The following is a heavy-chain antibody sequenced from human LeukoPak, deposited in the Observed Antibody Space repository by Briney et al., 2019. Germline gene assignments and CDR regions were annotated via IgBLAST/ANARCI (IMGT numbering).Heavy chain of an antibody. V-gene: IGHV1-2*06. CDR2: INPNSGGT. Sequence: ASVKVSCKASGYTFTGYYMHWVRQAPGQGLEWMGRINPNSGGTNYAQKFQGRVTMTRDTSISTAYMELSRLRSDDTAVYYCASYGSGSYSGYYYYGMDVWGQGTTVTVSS. CDR3: ASYGSGSYSGYYYYGMDV. CDR1: GYTFTGYY. J-gene: IGHJ6*02. D-gene: IGHD3-10*01.